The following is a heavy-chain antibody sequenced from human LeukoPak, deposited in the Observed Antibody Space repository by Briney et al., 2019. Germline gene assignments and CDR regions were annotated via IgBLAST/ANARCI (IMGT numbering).Heavy chain of an antibody. V-gene: IGHV1-18*01. Sequence: ASVKVSCKASGYTFTSYGISWVRQAPGQGLEWMGWISAYNGITNYAQKLQGRVTMTTDTSTSTAYMELRSLRSDDTAVYYCARDGLVVPAPEYYYMDVWGKGTTVTISS. CDR1: GYTFTSYG. J-gene: IGHJ6*03. CDR3: ARDGLVVPAPEYYYMDV. CDR2: ISAYNGIT. D-gene: IGHD2-2*01.